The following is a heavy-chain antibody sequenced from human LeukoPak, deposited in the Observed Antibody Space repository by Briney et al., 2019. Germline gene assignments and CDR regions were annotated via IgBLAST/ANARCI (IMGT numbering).Heavy chain of an antibody. CDR3: ARDTVAFGGLIAINDY. J-gene: IGHJ4*02. Sequence: GGSLRLSCAASGFTFSSYAMSWVRQAPGKGLDWVANIKQDGSEKYYVDSVKGRLTISRDNAKNLLYLQMNSLRAEDTAVYYCARDTVAFGGLIAINDYWGQGTLVTVSS. CDR1: GFTFSSYA. D-gene: IGHD3-16*02. V-gene: IGHV3-7*01. CDR2: IKQDGSEK.